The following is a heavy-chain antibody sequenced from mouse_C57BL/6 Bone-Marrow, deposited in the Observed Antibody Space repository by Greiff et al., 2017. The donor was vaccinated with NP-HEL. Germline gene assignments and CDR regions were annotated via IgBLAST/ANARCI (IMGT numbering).Heavy chain of an antibody. CDR3: GVVATRNAMDY. Sequence: QVHVKQSGAELVKPGASVKLSCKASGYTFTSYWMHWVKQRPGQGLEWIGMIHPNSGSTNYNEKFKSKATLTVDKSSSTAYMQLSSLTSEDSAVYYCGVVATRNAMDYWGQGTSVTVSS. CDR2: IHPNSGST. J-gene: IGHJ4*01. CDR1: GYTFTSYW. V-gene: IGHV1-64*01. D-gene: IGHD1-1*01.